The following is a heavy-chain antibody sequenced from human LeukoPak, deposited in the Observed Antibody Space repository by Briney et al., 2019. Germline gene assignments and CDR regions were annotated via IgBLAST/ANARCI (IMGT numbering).Heavy chain of an antibody. CDR1: GYTFTGYY. Sequence: ASVKVSCKASGYTFTGYYMHWVRQAPGQGLEWTGWINPNSGGTNYAQKFQGRVTMTRDTSISTAFMELSRLRSDDTAVYYCAREVDCGGDCYSGNDYWGQGTLVTVSS. V-gene: IGHV1-2*02. J-gene: IGHJ4*02. CDR2: INPNSGGT. D-gene: IGHD2-21*02. CDR3: AREVDCGGDCYSGNDY.